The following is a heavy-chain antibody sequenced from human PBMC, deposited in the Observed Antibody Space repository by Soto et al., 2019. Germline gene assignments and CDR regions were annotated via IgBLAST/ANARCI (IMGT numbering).Heavy chain of an antibody. CDR1: GFPLTTYW. Sequence: GGSLRLSCAASGFPLTTYWMHWVRQAPGKGLVWVSRINSDGSNTGYADSVKGRFTISRDNSKNTLYLQMNSLRAEDTAVYYCARDIGDGIYYYDSSGYTDAFDIWGQGTMVTVSS. D-gene: IGHD3-22*01. CDR3: ARDIGDGIYYYDSSGYTDAFDI. CDR2: INSDGSNT. V-gene: IGHV3-74*01. J-gene: IGHJ3*02.